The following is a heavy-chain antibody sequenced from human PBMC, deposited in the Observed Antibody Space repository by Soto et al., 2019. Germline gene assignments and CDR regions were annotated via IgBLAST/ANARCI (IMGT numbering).Heavy chain of an antibody. D-gene: IGHD2-2*01. V-gene: IGHV3-23*01. CDR3: AKERVWSDIVVVPADFDY. CDR2: ISGSGGST. J-gene: IGHJ4*02. CDR1: GFTFSSYA. Sequence: HPGGSLRLSCAASGFTFSSYAMGWVRQAPGKGLEWVSAISGSGGSTYYADSVKGRFTISRDNSKNTLYLQMNSLRAEDTAVYYCAKERVWSDIVVVPADFDYWGQGTLVTVSS.